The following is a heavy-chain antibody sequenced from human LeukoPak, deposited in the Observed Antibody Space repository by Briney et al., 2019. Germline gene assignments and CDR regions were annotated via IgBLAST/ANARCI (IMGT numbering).Heavy chain of an antibody. V-gene: IGHV4-59*12. Sequence: SETLSLTCTVSGGSISSYYWSWIRQPAGKGLEWIGYIYYSGSTNYNPSLKSRVTILVDTSKNQFSLRLGSVTAADTAVYYCARVVWGSYRYWDYWGQGTLVTVSS. CDR1: GGSISSYY. CDR3: ARVVWGSYRYWDY. CDR2: IYYSGST. J-gene: IGHJ4*02. D-gene: IGHD3-16*02.